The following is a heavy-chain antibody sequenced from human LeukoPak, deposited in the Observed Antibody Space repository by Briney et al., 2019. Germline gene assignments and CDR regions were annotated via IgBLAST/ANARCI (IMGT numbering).Heavy chain of an antibody. Sequence: GGSLRLSCAASGFSFSNSWMSWVRQAPGKGLEWVANMRQDGSERYYVDSVRGRFTISRDNAKNSLYLQMNSLRAEDTAVYYCARERESGGRGFDYWGQGTLVTVSS. J-gene: IGHJ4*02. CDR3: ARERESGGRGFDY. CDR2: MRQDGSER. V-gene: IGHV3-7*01. D-gene: IGHD3-16*01. CDR1: GFSFSNSW.